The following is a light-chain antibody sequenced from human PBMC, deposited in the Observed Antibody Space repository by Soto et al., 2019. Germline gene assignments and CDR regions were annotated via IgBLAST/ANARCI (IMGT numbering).Light chain of an antibody. CDR3: QQYNNWPPIT. Sequence: EIVLTQSPATLSSFPGDRVTLSYRASQSVRSNYLAWYQQKPGQAPRLLIYGASTRATGIPARFSGSGSGTEFTLTISSLQSEDFAVYYCQQYNNWPPITFGQGTRLEIK. V-gene: IGKV3-15*01. CDR2: GAS. J-gene: IGKJ5*01. CDR1: QSVRSN.